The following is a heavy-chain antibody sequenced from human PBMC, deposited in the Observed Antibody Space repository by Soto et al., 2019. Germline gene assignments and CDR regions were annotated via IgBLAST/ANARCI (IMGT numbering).Heavy chain of an antibody. Sequence: PSETLSLTCTVSGGSISSGGYYWSWIRQHPGKGLERIGYIYHSGSTYYNTSLKSRVTISVDRSKNQFSMKLSSVTAADTAAYYCARGVGGLYNCNQGAFDIWGQGTMVTVSS. CDR2: IYHSGST. J-gene: IGHJ3*02. V-gene: IGHV4-30-2*01. D-gene: IGHD1-20*01. CDR3: ARGVGGLYNCNQGAFDI. CDR1: GGSISSGGYY.